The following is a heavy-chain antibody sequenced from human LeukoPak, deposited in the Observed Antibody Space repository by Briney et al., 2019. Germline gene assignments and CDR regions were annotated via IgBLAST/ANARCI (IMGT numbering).Heavy chain of an antibody. CDR2: IRSKAYGGTT. J-gene: IGHJ6*02. V-gene: IGHV3-49*03. CDR3: AKDLSPLYYYYGMDV. CDR1: GFTFGDYA. Sequence: PGGSLRLSCTASGFTFGDYAMSWFRQAPGKGLEWVGFIRSKAYGGTTEYAASVKGRFTISRDDSKSIAYLQMNSLKTEDTAVYYCAKDLSPLYYYYGMDVWGQGTTVTVSS.